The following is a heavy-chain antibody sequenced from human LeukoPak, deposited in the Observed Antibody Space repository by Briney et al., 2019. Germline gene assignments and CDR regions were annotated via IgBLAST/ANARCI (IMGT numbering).Heavy chain of an antibody. V-gene: IGHV3-11*01. D-gene: IGHD3-10*01. J-gene: IGHJ6*02. CDR1: GFTFSDYY. Sequence: PGGSLRLSCAASGFTFSDYYMSWIRQAPGKGLEWVSYISSSGRTIYYADSVKGRFTISRDNAKNSLYLQMNSLRAEDTAVYYCARGPGAPGSYYYYYGMDVWGQGTTVTVSS. CDR2: ISSSGRTI. CDR3: ARGPGAPGSYYYYYGMDV.